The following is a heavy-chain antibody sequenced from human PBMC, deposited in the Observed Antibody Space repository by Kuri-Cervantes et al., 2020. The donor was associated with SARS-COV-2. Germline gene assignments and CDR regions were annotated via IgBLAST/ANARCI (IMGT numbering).Heavy chain of an antibody. V-gene: IGHV4-30-2*01. D-gene: IGHD4-11*01. Sequence: LRLSCTVSGGSITSGGYYWSWIRQPPGKGLEWIGYIYRSGSTYYNPSLKSRVTISIDRSKNQFSLNLSSVTAADTAVYYCARLTTSYFDYWGQGTLVTVSS. CDR3: ARLTTSYFDY. CDR1: GGSITSGGYY. CDR2: IYRSGST. J-gene: IGHJ4*02.